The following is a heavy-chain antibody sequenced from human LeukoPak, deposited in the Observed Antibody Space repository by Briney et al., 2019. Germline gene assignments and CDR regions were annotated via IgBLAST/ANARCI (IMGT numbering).Heavy chain of an antibody. D-gene: IGHD3-10*01. J-gene: IGHJ4*02. CDR1: GYTFTSYY. Sequence: ASVKVSCKASGYTFTSYYLHWVRQAPGQGLEWMGIINPSGGNTNYAQKFQGRVTMTRDTSTSSVYMELSSLRSEDTAVYYCARGNGSLDYWGQGTLVTVSS. CDR3: ARGNGSLDY. CDR2: INPSGGNT. V-gene: IGHV1-46*01.